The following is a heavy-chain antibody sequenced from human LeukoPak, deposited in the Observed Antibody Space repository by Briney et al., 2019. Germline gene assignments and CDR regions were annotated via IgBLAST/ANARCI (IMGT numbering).Heavy chain of an antibody. CDR1: GFTFSSYG. Sequence: PEGSLRLSCAASGFTFSSYGMHWVRQAPGKGLEWVAVIWYDGSNKYYADSVKGRFTISRDNSKNTLYLQMNSLRAEDTAVYYCARDRLYGSGSYYLDYWGQGTLVTVSS. CDR2: IWYDGSNK. V-gene: IGHV3-33*01. D-gene: IGHD3-10*01. J-gene: IGHJ4*02. CDR3: ARDRLYGSGSYYLDY.